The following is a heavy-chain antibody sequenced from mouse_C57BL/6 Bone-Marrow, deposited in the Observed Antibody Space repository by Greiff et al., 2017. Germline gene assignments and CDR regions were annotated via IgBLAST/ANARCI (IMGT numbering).Heavy chain of an antibody. J-gene: IGHJ2*01. Sequence: VQLQQSGAELVRPGASVTLSCKASGYTFTDYEMHWVKQTPVHGLEWIGAIDPETGGTAYNQKFKGKALLTADKSSSTAYMELRSLTSEDSAVYYCTRGGYSNCGDYWGQGTTLTDSS. CDR1: GYTFTDYE. V-gene: IGHV1-15*01. CDR2: IDPETGGT. D-gene: IGHD2-5*01. CDR3: TRGGYSNCGDY.